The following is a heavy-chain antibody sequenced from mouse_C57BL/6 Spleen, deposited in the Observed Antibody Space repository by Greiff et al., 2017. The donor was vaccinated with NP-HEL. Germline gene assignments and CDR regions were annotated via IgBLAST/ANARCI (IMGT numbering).Heavy chain of an antibody. D-gene: IGHD2-2*01. Sequence: VQLQQSGAELVKPGASVKISCKASGYAFSSYWMNWVKQRPGKGLEWIGQIYPGDGDTNYNGKFKGKATLTADKSSSTAYMQLSSLTSEDSAVYFCASRLVDYYAMDYWGQGTSVTVAS. J-gene: IGHJ4*01. CDR2: IYPGDGDT. V-gene: IGHV1-80*01. CDR3: ASRLVDYYAMDY. CDR1: GYAFSSYW.